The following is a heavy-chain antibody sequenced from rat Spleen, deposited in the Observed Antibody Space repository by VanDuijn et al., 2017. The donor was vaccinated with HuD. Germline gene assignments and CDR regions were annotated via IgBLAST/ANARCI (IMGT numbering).Heavy chain of an antibody. V-gene: IGHV5-7*01. D-gene: IGHD1-2*01. CDR3: GKDMNYYSTYPFYVMGA. CDR1: GFTFSDYY. J-gene: IGHJ4*01. CDR2: ISYDGSST. Sequence: EVQLVESGGGLVQPGRSLKLSCAASGFTFSDYYMAWVRQAPKKGLEWVATISYDGSSTYYRDSVKGRFTISRDNAENTVYLQMNSLRSEDTATYFCGKDMNYYSTYPFYVMGAWGQGTSVTVSS.